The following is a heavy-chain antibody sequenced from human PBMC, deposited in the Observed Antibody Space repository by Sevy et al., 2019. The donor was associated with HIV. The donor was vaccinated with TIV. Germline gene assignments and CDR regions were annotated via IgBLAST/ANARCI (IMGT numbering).Heavy chain of an antibody. CDR3: AKSKVASVYHYYGMDV. CDR1: GFMFDEHA. J-gene: IGHJ6*02. Sequence: GGSLRLSCRTFGFMFDEHAMHWVRQVPGKGLEWVSGIRWNGGSVAYADSVKGRFTISRDNTKSSLSLQMNGLRPEDTAVYYCAKSKVASVYHYYGMDVWGHGTTVTVSS. V-gene: IGHV3-9*01. CDR2: IRWNGGSV.